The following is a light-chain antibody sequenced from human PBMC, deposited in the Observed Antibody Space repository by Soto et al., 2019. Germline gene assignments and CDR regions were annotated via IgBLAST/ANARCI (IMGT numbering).Light chain of an antibody. CDR2: YDS. CDR3: QVWDSSSDAYV. V-gene: IGLV3-21*04. CDR1: NIGSKS. J-gene: IGLJ1*01. Sequence: SYELTQPPSVSVAPGKPARITCGGNNIGSKSVHWYQQKPGQAPVLFIYYDSDRPSGIPERFSGSNSGNTATLTISRVEAGDEADYYCQVWDSSSDAYVFGTGTKLTVL.